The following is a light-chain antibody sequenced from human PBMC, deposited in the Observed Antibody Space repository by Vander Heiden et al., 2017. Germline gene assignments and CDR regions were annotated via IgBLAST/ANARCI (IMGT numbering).Light chain of an antibody. Sequence: DIQMTQSPSSLSASVGDRVTITCRASQSISTFLNWYQQKPGQAPKVLIYDTSNLQSGVPSRFSGSGSGTDFTLTISSLQPEDFATYHCQQGYSTPYSFGQGTKLEIK. CDR3: QQGYSTPYS. J-gene: IGKJ2*03. CDR2: DTS. CDR1: QSISTF. V-gene: IGKV1-39*01.